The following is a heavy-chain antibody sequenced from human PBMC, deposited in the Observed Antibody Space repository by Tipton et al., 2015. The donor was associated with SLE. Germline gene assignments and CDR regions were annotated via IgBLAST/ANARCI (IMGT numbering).Heavy chain of an antibody. V-gene: IGHV4-39*07. J-gene: IGHJ6*03. CDR3: AREGNGYYMDV. CDR2: MSFRGSP. Sequence: LRLSCIVSGGSINSNSYYWGWVRQPPGKGLEWIGTMSFRGSPYYNPSLKNRVIISVDTSKNQFSLKLTSVTAADTAVYYCAREGNGYYMDVWGKGTTVTVSS. D-gene: IGHD3-16*01. CDR1: GGSINSNSYY.